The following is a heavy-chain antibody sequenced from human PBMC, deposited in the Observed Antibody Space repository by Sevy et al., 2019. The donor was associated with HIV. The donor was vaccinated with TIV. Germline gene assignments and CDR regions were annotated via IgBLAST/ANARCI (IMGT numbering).Heavy chain of an antibody. D-gene: IGHD2-2*01. J-gene: IGHJ4*01. CDR2: LSFACGRI. CDR1: GFTFSKYS. CDR3: ARQGCSKPHDY. Sequence: GGYLRLSCVASGFTFSKYSMSWVRQTPGKGLEWVSTLSFACGRINYADSVKGRFTMSRDDSRNTFYLQMDSLRAEDTAIYYCARQGCSKPHDYWGHGTLVTVSS. V-gene: IGHV3-23*01.